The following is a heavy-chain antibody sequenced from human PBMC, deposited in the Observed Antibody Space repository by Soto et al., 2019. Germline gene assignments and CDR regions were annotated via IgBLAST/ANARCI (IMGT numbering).Heavy chain of an antibody. D-gene: IGHD3-9*01. CDR1: GFTFRNYD. J-gene: IGHJ5*02. CDR2: IDTAGDT. V-gene: IGHV3-13*01. Sequence: EVQLVESGGDSVQSGGSLSLSCIASGFTFRNYDMHWVRQATGKGLEWVSVIDTAGDTYYAGSVKGRFTISREDAKNSLYLQMNSLRAGDTAVYYCVRGMGDTGYYDNWFDPWGQGTLVTVSS. CDR3: VRGMGDTGYYDNWFDP.